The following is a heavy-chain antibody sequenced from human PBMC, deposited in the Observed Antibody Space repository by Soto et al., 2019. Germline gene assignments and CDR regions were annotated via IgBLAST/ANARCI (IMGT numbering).Heavy chain of an antibody. CDR3: ARDLGDYDYVWGSYRPSMSYYYYGLDV. CDR1: GYTFTRYG. J-gene: IGHJ6*02. D-gene: IGHD3-16*02. Sequence: ASVKVSCKASGYTFTRYGISWVRQAPGQGLEWMGWISAYNGNTNSAQKLQGRVTMTTDTSTSTAYMELRSLRSDDTAEYYCARDLGDYDYVWGSYRPSMSYYYYGLDVWGQGTTVTVS. CDR2: ISAYNGNT. V-gene: IGHV1-18*04.